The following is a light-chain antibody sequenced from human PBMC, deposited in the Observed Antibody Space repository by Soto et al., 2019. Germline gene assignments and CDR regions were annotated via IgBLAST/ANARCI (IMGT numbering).Light chain of an antibody. CDR2: DAS. V-gene: IGKV3-11*01. J-gene: IGKJ1*01. Sequence: EIVLPQSPATLSLSPGERATLSCRASQSVSSYLAWYQQKPVQAPRLLIYDASTRATVIPARFSGSGSGTDFTITISSLEPEDFAVHYCQQRSNWAFGQGTKVAIK. CDR3: QQRSNWA. CDR1: QSVSSY.